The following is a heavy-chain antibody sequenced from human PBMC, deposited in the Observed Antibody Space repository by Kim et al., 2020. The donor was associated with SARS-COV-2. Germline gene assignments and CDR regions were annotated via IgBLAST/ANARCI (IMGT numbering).Heavy chain of an antibody. V-gene: IGHV3-33*05. CDR1: GFTFSSYG. CDR2: ISYDGSNK. J-gene: IGHJ4*02. D-gene: IGHD3-10*01. Sequence: GGSLRLSCAASGFTFSSYGMHWVRQAPGKGLEWVAVISYDGSNKYYADSVKGRFTISRDNSKNTLYLQMNSLRAEDTAVYYCARDDDYYGSGSYYKGGGFDYWGQGTLVTVSS. CDR3: ARDDDYYGSGSYYKGGGFDY.